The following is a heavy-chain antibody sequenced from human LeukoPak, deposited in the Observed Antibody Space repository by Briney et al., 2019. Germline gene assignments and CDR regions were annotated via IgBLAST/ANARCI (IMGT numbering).Heavy chain of an antibody. Sequence: PSETLSLTCTVSGGSISSGDYYWTWIRQPAGKGLEWIGRIYTSGSTNYNPSLKSRVTMSVDTSKNQFSLKLSSVTAADTAVYYCARHITGGHFDYWGQGTLVTVSS. V-gene: IGHV4-61*02. CDR3: ARHITGGHFDY. J-gene: IGHJ4*02. CDR1: GGSISSGDYY. CDR2: IYTSGST. D-gene: IGHD1-14*01.